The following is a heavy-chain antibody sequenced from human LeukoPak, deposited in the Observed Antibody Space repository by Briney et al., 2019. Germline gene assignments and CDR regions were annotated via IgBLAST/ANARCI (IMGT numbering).Heavy chain of an antibody. J-gene: IGHJ4*02. Sequence: SETLSLTCAVYGGSFSGYYWSWIRQPPGKGLERIRYIYYSGSTNYNPSLKSRVTISVDTSKNQFSLKLSSVTAADTAVYYCARRNWEAGIDYWGQGTLVTVSS. CDR1: GGSFSGYY. CDR2: IYYSGST. CDR3: ARRNWEAGIDY. V-gene: IGHV4-59*01. D-gene: IGHD1-26*01.